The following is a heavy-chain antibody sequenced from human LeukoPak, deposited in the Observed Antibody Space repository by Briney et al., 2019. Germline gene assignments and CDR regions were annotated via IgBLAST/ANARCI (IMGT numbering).Heavy chain of an antibody. D-gene: IGHD3-10*01. CDR3: ASRYYYGSGSYPDY. Sequence: PSETLSLTCAVYGGSFSGYYWSWIRQPPGKGLEWIGEINHSGSTNYNPSLKSRVTISVDTSKNQFSLKLSFVTAADTAVYYCASRYYYGSGSYPDYWGQGTLVTVSS. CDR2: INHSGST. J-gene: IGHJ4*02. V-gene: IGHV4-34*01. CDR1: GGSFSGYY.